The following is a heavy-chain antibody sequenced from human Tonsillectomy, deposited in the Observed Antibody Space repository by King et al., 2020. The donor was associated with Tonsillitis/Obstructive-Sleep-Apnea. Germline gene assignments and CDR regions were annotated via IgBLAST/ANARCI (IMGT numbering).Heavy chain of an antibody. CDR1: GGTFSSYA. D-gene: IGHD2-2*01. V-gene: IGHV1-69*01. Sequence: QLVQSGAEVKKPGSSVKVSCKASGGTFSSYAISWVRQAPGQGLEWMGGVIPIFCTANYAQKFKGRVTITADESTSTAYMELNSLRSEDTAVYYCARGVVQLLYYYYYIDVWDKGTTVTVSS. J-gene: IGHJ6*03. CDR2: VIPIFCTA. CDR3: ARGVVQLLYYYYYIDV.